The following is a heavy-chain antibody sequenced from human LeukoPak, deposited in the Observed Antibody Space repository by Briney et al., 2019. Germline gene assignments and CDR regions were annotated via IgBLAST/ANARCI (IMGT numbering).Heavy chain of an antibody. CDR1: GGSFSGYY. CDR3: ARGSEKNDY. CDR2: INHSGSA. V-gene: IGHV4-34*01. J-gene: IGHJ4*02. D-gene: IGHD1-14*01. Sequence: SETLSLTCAVYGGSFSGYYWSWIRQPPGKGLEWIGEINHSGSANYNPSLKSRVTISVDTSKNQFSLELSSVTAADTAVYYCARGSEKNDYWGQGTLVTVSS.